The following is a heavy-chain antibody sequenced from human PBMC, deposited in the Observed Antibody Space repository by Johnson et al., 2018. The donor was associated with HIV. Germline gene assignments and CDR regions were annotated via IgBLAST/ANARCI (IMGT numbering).Heavy chain of an antibody. D-gene: IGHD3-10*01. CDR2: IRYDGSGK. CDR1: GFTFSDYY. J-gene: IGHJ3*02. Sequence: QVQLVESGGGLVKPGGSLRLPCAASGFTFSDYYMSWIRQAPGKGLDWVTFIRYDGSGKYYVDSVKGRFTISRDNAKNSLYLQINSLRAEDTAVYYCAKDPGWFGEPGDAFDIWGQGTMVTVSS. CDR3: AKDPGWFGEPGDAFDI. V-gene: IGHV3-11*01.